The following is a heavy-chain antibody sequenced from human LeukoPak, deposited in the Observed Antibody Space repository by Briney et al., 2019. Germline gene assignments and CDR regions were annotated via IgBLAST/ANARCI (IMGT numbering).Heavy chain of an antibody. D-gene: IGHD3-3*01. J-gene: IGHJ6*03. CDR1: GYTFTGYY. V-gene: IGHV1-2*02. Sequence: HWASVKVSCKASGYTFTGYYMHWVRQAPGQGLEWMGWINPNSGGTNYAQKFQGRVTMTRDTSISTAYMELSRLRSDDTAVYYCARGFEVLRFLEWPQSYMDVWGKGTTVTVSS. CDR2: INPNSGGT. CDR3: ARGFEVLRFLEWPQSYMDV.